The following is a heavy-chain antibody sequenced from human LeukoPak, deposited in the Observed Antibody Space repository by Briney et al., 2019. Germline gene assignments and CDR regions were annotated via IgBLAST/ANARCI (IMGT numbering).Heavy chain of an antibody. Sequence: RASVKVSCKASGYTFTTYAMNWVRQAPGQGLEWMGWINTNTGNPAYAQGFTGRFVFSLDTSVSTAYLQISSLKAEDTAVYYCARAYQPLGDLSFPDSWGQGTLVTVSS. J-gene: IGHJ5*01. V-gene: IGHV7-4-1*02. CDR2: INTNTGNP. CDR3: ARAYQPLGDLSFPDS. D-gene: IGHD3-16*02. CDR1: GYTFTTYA.